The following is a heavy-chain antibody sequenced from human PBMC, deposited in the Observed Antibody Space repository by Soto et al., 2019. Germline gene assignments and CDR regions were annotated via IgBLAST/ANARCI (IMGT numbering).Heavy chain of an antibody. Sequence: QLQLQESGPGLVKPSETLSLTCTVSGGSISSSSYYWGWIRQPPGKGLEWIGSTYYSVSTYYNPSLKSRVTISVDTSKNQFSLMLSSVTAADTAVYYCAMLRRSYYYGSGSYGAVGVIVYFDYWGQVTLVTVSS. CDR2: TYYSVST. CDR1: GGSISSSSYY. J-gene: IGHJ4*02. D-gene: IGHD3-10*01. V-gene: IGHV4-39*01. CDR3: AMLRRSYYYGSGSYGAVGVIVYFDY.